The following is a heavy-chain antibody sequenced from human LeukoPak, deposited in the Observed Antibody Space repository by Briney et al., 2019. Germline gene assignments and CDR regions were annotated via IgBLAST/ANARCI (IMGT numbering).Heavy chain of an antibody. CDR1: DDSISDYY. CDR2: FHNSGTS. J-gene: IGHJ4*02. CDR3: TRGAGWLIDY. D-gene: IGHD3-16*01. Sequence: SETLSLTCTVPDDSISDYYRGWIRQPPGKGLEWIGCFHNSGTSTYNPSLKSRVTISADTSKNQFSLKLNSLTTADTAVYYCTRGAGWLIDYWGQGILVTVSS. V-gene: IGHV4-59*01.